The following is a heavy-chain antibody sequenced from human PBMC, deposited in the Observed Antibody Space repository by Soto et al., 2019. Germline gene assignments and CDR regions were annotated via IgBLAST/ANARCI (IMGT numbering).Heavy chain of an antibody. V-gene: IGHV3-30*03. CDR1: GFTFRSYG. J-gene: IGHJ6*02. D-gene: IGHD5-18*01. Sequence: PGGSLRLSCAASGFTFRSYGMHWVRQAPGKGLQWVAVISYGGGTKYYADSVNGRFTISRDNSQNTLFLQMNSLRVEDTAVYYCASLDTTLCYYGMDVWGQGTTVTVSS. CDR3: ASLDTTLCYYGMDV. CDR2: ISYGGGTK.